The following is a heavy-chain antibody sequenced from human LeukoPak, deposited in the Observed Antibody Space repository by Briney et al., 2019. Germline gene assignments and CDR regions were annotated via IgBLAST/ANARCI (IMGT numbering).Heavy chain of an antibody. CDR2: LYSDGNT. J-gene: IGHJ4*02. CDR1: GFTVITND. V-gene: IGHV3-53*01. CDR3: ARGVEPLAASTLAY. Sequence: GGSLRLSCAASGFTVITNDMTWVRQAPGKGLEWVSVLYSDGNTKYAASVQGRFTISRDNSKNTLYLEMNSLSPDDTAVYYCARGVEPLAASTLAYWGQGTLVTVSS. D-gene: IGHD1-14*01.